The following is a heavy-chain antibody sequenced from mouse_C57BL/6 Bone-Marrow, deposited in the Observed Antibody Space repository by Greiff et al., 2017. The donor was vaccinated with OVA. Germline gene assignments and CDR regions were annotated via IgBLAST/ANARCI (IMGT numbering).Heavy chain of an antibody. J-gene: IGHJ2*01. V-gene: IGHV14-4*01. CDR3: TSYGNFDY. CDR2: IDPENGDT. Sequence: QLQQSGAELVRPGASVKLSCTASGFNIKDDYMHWVKQRPEPGLEWIGWIDPENGDTESASKFQGKATITADTSSTTAYLQLSSLTSEDTAVYYCTSYGNFDYWGQGTTLTVSS. D-gene: IGHD2-1*01. CDR1: GFNIKDDY.